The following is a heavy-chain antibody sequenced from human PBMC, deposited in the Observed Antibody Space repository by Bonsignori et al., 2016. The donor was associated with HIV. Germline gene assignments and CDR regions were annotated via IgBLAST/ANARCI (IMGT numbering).Heavy chain of an antibody. CDR2: IYHTGST. D-gene: IGHD1-26*01. V-gene: IGHV4-38-2*01. Sequence: GSLRLSCAVSGYSVSRGYYWGWIRQAPGKGLEWIGSIYHTGSTYYNPSLKSRVSISVDSSKNQFSLRLSSATAADTAVYYCAGLVGSDFDYWGQGTLVTVSS. CDR3: AGLVGSDFDY. CDR1: GYSVSRGYY. J-gene: IGHJ4*02.